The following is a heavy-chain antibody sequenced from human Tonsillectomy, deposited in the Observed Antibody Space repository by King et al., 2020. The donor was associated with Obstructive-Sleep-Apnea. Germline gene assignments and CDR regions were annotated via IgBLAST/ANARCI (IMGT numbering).Heavy chain of an antibody. CDR1: GGSISSSSYY. V-gene: IGHV4-39*07. Sequence: QLQESGPGLVKPSETLSLTCIVSGGSISSSSYYWGWIRQPPGKGLEWIGSIYYSGSTYYNPSLKSRVTISVDTSKNQFSLKLNSVTAADTAVYYCARDLNRVRFDPWGQGTLVTVSS. CDR2: IYYSGST. CDR3: ARDLNRVRFDP. J-gene: IGHJ5*02. D-gene: IGHD3-16*02.